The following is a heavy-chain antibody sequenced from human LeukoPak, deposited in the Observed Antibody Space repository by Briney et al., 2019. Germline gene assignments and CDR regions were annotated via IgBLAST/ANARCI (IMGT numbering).Heavy chain of an antibody. D-gene: IGHD3-9*01. CDR2: INPNSGDT. V-gene: IGHV1-2*02. CDR1: GYTFTGYY. J-gene: IGHJ4*02. Sequence: ASVKVSCKASGYTFTGYYIHWVRQAPGQGLEWMGWINPNSGDTSYAQNFQGRVTMTRDTSLSTAYMELSRLISDDPAVYYCARPNLLIGYYILDYWGQGTLITVSS. CDR3: ARPNLLIGYYILDY.